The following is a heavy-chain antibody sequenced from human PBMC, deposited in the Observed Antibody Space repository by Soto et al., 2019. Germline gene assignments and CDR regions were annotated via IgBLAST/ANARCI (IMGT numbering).Heavy chain of an antibody. CDR2: ISSSSSYI. V-gene: IGHV3-21*01. D-gene: IGHD3-22*01. CDR3: ARDPWYYYDSSGYPKSPWFDY. CDR1: GFTFSSYS. J-gene: IGHJ4*02. Sequence: GGSLRLSCAASGFTFSSYSMNWVRQAPGKGLEWVSSISSSSSYIYYADSVKGRFTISRDNAKNSLYLKMNSLRAEDTAVYYCARDPWYYYDSSGYPKSPWFDYWGQGTLVTVSS.